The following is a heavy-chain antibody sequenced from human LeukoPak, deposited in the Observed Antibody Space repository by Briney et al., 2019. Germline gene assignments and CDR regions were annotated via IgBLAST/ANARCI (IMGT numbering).Heavy chain of an antibody. CDR2: ISSSGSTI. V-gene: IGHV3-48*03. CDR1: GFTFSSYE. D-gene: IGHD3-10*02. J-gene: IGHJ6*04. Sequence: GGSLRLSCAASGFTFSSYEMKWVRRARGRGLEWVSYISSSGSTIYYADSVGGRFTIPRDNAKNSLYLQTTSLRAEDTAVYYCAALGITMIGGVWGKGTTVTISS. CDR3: AALGITMIGGV.